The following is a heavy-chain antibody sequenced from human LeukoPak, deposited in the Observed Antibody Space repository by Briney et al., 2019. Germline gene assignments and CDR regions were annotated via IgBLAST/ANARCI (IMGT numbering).Heavy chain of an antibody. CDR3: AKFGLAGSGRYHDAFDI. CDR2: ISGSGGST. CDR1: GFTFSSYA. Sequence: PGGSLRLSCAASGFTFSSYATGWVRQAPGKGLEWVSAISGSGGSTYYADSVKGRSTISRDNSKNTLYLQMNSLRAEDTAVYYCAKFGLAGSGRYHDAFDIWGQGTMVTVSS. D-gene: IGHD3-10*01. V-gene: IGHV3-23*01. J-gene: IGHJ3*02.